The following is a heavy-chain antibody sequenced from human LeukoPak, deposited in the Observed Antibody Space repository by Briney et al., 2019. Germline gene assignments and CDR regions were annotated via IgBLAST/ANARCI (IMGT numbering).Heavy chain of an antibody. Sequence: GASVKVSFKASGYTFTSYYMHWVRQAPAQGLAWVGIINPSGGSTSYAQKFQGRVTMTRDTSTSTVYMELSSLRSENTAVYYCARDNGPWSNYGSGSYFPFDYWGQGTLVTVSS. V-gene: IGHV1-46*01. J-gene: IGHJ4*02. CDR3: ARDNGPWSNYGSGSYFPFDY. D-gene: IGHD3-10*01. CDR2: INPSGGST. CDR1: GYTFTSYY.